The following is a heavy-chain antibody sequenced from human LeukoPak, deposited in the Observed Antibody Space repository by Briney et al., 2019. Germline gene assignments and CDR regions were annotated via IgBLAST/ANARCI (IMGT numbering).Heavy chain of an antibody. CDR3: VTAYCSSTNCYGPEY. J-gene: IGHJ4*02. D-gene: IGHD2-2*01. CDR1: GLTFPSFA. V-gene: IGHV3-64D*06. CDR2: ISTTGSRT. Sequence: GGSLRLSCSASGLTFPSFALHWVRQAPGEGLEYVAAISTTGSRTYYADSVKGRFTSSRDNAKSTMYLQMISLRPEDTAVYYCVTAYCSSTNCYGPEYWGRGTLVTVSS.